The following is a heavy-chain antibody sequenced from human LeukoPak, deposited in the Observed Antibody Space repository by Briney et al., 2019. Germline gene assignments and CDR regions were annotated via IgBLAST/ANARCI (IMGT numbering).Heavy chain of an antibody. D-gene: IGHD3-22*01. CDR3: AKRGVVIRVILVGFHEEAYYFDS. Sequence: GGSLRLSCAVSGITLSNYGMTWVRQAPGKGLEWVAGISDSGGRTNYADSVKGRFTISRDNPKNTLYLQMNSLRAEDTAVYFCAKRGVVIRVILVGFHEEAYYFDSWGQGVLVTVSS. V-gene: IGHV3-23*01. CDR1: GITLSNYG. J-gene: IGHJ4*02. CDR2: ISDSGGRT.